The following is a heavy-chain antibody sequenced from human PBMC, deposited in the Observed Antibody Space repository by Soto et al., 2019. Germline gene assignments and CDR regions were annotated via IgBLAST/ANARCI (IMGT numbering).Heavy chain of an antibody. CDR3: AREAIIVIVAPEYYFDY. CDR2: IYSGGYT. CDR1: GFDVSNTD. V-gene: IGHV3-66*01. J-gene: IGHJ4*02. Sequence: GGSLRLSCAASGFDVSNTDMSWVRQAPGKGLEWVSVIYSGGYTNYADSVKGRFIVSRDSPKNTLYLQMDSLRAEDTAVYYCAREAIIVIVAPEYYFDYWGQGTLVTVSS. D-gene: IGHD3-16*02.